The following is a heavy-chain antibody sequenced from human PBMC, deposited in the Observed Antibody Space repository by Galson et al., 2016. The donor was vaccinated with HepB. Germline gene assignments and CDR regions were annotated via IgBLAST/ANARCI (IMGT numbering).Heavy chain of an antibody. CDR3: ARDPAYGAIDY. Sequence: SLRLSCAASRFTFTASWMAWLRQAPEKGLEWVAEIDPAGTGRYYVDSVKGRFTISRDNAKNSLYLQMDSLRAEDTAVYYCARDPAYGAIDYWGQGTLVTASS. J-gene: IGHJ4*02. CDR2: IDPAGTGR. CDR1: RFTFTASW. D-gene: IGHD4-17*01. V-gene: IGHV3-7*03.